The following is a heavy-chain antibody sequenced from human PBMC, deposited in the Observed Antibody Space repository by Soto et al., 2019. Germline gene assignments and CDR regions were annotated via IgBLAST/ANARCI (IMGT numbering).Heavy chain of an antibody. CDR2: INSNGGAT. Sequence: PGGSLRLSCAASGFTFSTFGMHWVRQTPGKGLQYVSAINSNGGATYYATSVKGRFTISRDNSKNTLYLQMGSLRIEDMAVYYCARGGAAGGLRGNDHWGQGTLVTVST. V-gene: IGHV3-64*01. J-gene: IGHJ4*02. D-gene: IGHD6-13*01. CDR3: ARGGAAGGLRGNDH. CDR1: GFTFSTFG.